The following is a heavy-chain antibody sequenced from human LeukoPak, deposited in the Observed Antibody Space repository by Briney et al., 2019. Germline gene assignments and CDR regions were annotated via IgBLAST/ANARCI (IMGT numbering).Heavy chain of an antibody. CDR3: ARESAAWLDP. CDR2: IFITGST. CDR1: GGSISSGSYY. Sequence: SQTLSLTCSVSGGSISSGSYYWSWIRQPAGKGLEWIGRIFITGSTNHNPSLKSRVTISVDTSKNQISLKLSSVTAADTAVYYCARESAAWLDPWGQGTLVTVSS. D-gene: IGHD6-25*01. V-gene: IGHV4-61*02. J-gene: IGHJ5*02.